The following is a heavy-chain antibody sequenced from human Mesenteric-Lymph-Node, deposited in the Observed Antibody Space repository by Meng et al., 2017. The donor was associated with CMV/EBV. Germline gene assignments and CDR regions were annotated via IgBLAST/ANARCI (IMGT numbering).Heavy chain of an antibody. CDR3: AKVVGGYSFGRASFDY. D-gene: IGHD5-18*01. CDR1: GFTFSSYD. Sequence: GGSLRLSCAASGFTFSSYDMNWFRQIPGKGLEWVSGISSGGSSTSYADPVKGRFTISRDNSKSTLYLQMNSLRVEDTAIYYCAKVVGGYSFGRASFDYWGQGTLVTVSS. V-gene: IGHV3-23*01. CDR2: ISSGGSST. J-gene: IGHJ4*02.